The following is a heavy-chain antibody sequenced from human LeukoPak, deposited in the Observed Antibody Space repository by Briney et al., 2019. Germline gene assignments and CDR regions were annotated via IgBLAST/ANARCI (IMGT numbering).Heavy chain of an antibody. V-gene: IGHV3-23*01. CDR1: GFTFSSYA. CDR2: ISGSGGST. J-gene: IGHJ4*02. Sequence: PGGSLRLSCAASGFTFSSYAMSWVRQAPGKGLEWASAISGSGGSTYYADSVKGRLTISRDNSKNTLYLQMNSLRAEDTAVYYCAKGGGSPTWVNDYWGQGTLVTVSS. CDR3: AKGGGSPTWVNDY. D-gene: IGHD1-26*01.